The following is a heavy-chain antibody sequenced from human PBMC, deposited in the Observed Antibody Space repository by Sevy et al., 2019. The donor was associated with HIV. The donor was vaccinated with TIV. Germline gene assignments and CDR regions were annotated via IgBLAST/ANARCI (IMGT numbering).Heavy chain of an antibody. Sequence: GGSLRLSCAASGFTFSNAWMSWVRQAPGKGLEWVGHIKSKTDGGTTDYAAPVKGRFTISRDDSKNTLYLQMNSLKTEDTAVYYCTTDPYYYDSSGYHYFDYWGQGTLVTVSS. D-gene: IGHD3-22*01. CDR1: GFTFSNAW. V-gene: IGHV3-15*01. CDR3: TTDPYYYDSSGYHYFDY. CDR2: IKSKTDGGTT. J-gene: IGHJ4*02.